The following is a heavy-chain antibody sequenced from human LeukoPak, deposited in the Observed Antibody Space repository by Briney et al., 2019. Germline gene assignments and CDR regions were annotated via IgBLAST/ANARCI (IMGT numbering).Heavy chain of an antibody. CDR1: GGSISSYY. J-gene: IGHJ4*02. CDR2: IYYSGST. V-gene: IGHV4-59*08. Sequence: SETLSLTCTVSGGSISSYYWSWIRQPPGKGLEWIGYIYYSGSTNYNPSLKSRVTISVDTSKNQFSLKLSSVTAADTAVYYCARHSPLAAAGRMWFDYWGQGTLVTVSS. CDR3: ARHSPLAAAGRMWFDY. D-gene: IGHD6-13*01.